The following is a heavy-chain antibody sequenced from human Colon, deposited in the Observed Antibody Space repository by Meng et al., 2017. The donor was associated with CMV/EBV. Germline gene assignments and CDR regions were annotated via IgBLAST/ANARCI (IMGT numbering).Heavy chain of an antibody. V-gene: IGHV3-23*01. Sequence: GGSLRLSCATSGFTFRNYGMSWVRQAPGKGLEWVSSVSGSGGSTYHADAVKGRFTVSKDNAEEMMYLQMNSLRAEDTGIYYCTSDLPREYCIGTNCYSNDYWGQGTLVTVSS. CDR2: VSGSGGST. J-gene: IGHJ4*02. D-gene: IGHD2-21*02. CDR1: GFTFRNYG. CDR3: TSDLPREYCIGTNCYSNDY.